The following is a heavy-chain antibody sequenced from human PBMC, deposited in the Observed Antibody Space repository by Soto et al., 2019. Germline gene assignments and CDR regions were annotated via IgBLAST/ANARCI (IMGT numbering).Heavy chain of an antibody. CDR2: ISGSGGST. Sequence: GESLKISCAASGFTFSSYAMSWVRQAPGKGLEWVSAISGSGGSTYYADSVKGRFTISRDNSKNTLYLQMNSLRAEDTAVYYCAKARYGDYQPHFDYWGQGTLVTVSS. D-gene: IGHD4-17*01. CDR3: AKARYGDYQPHFDY. CDR1: GFTFSSYA. J-gene: IGHJ4*02. V-gene: IGHV3-23*01.